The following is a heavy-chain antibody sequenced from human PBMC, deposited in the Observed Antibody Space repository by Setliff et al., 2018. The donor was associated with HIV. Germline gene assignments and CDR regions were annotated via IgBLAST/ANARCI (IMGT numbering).Heavy chain of an antibody. Sequence: SETLSLTCTVSGGSITTTNYYWGWIRQPPGKGLEWIGSISYNANTYYNPSLKSRVTIAVDTSKNNFSLRLTSVTAADTAVYYCARESACSSTSCPKVLDYWGQGTLVTVSS. D-gene: IGHD2-2*01. CDR2: ISYNANT. J-gene: IGHJ4*02. CDR1: GGSITTTNYY. CDR3: ARESACSSTSCPKVLDY. V-gene: IGHV4-39*02.